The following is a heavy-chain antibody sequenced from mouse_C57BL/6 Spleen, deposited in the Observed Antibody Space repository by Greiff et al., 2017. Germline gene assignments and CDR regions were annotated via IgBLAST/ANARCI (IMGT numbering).Heavy chain of an antibody. Sequence: QVQLQQPGAELVKPGASVKMSCKASGYTFTSYWITWVKQRPGQGLEWIGDIYPGSGSTNYNEKFKSKATLTLDTSSSTAYMQLSSLTSADSAVYYCARENYYGSSPWFAYWGQGTLVTVSA. CDR3: ARENYYGSSPWFAY. V-gene: IGHV1-55*01. CDR2: IYPGSGST. CDR1: GYTFTSYW. J-gene: IGHJ3*01. D-gene: IGHD1-1*01.